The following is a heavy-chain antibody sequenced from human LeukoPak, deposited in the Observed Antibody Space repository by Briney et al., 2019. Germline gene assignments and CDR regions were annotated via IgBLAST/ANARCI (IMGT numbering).Heavy chain of an antibody. V-gene: IGHV1-2*02. J-gene: IGHJ3*02. CDR1: GYTFTGYY. CDR3: ARDDVIAAAANDAFDI. CDR2: INPNSGGT. D-gene: IGHD6-13*01. Sequence: ASVKVSCKASGYTFTGYYMHWVRQAPGQGLEWMGWINPNSGGTKFAQKFEGRVTMTRDTSISTAYMELSRLRSDDTAVYYCARDDVIAAAANDAFDIWGQGTVVTVSS.